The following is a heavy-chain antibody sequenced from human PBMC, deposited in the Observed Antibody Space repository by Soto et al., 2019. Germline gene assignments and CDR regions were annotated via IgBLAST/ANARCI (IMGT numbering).Heavy chain of an antibody. CDR1: GFTFSSYW. CDR2: INSDGSST. J-gene: IGHJ4*02. CDR3: LRTSLVVASATREDY. Sequence: EVQLVESGGGLVQPGESLRLSCAASGFTFSSYWMHWVRQAPGKGLVWVSRINSDGSSTSYAGSVKGRFTISRDNAKNTLYLQMNSLRAEHMAVSYCLRTSLVVASATREDYWGEGTLVTVSS. V-gene: IGHV3-74*01. D-gene: IGHD2-15*01.